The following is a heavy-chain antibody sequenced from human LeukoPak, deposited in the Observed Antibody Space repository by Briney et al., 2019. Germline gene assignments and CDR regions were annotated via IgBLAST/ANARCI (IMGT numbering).Heavy chain of an antibody. CDR3: VREPYCGGDCY. Sequence: GGSLRLSCAASGFTVSGNYLSWVRQAPGKGLEWVSVIDSGGSTYYADSVKGRFTISRDNSKNTLYLQMNSLRAEDTAVYYCVREPYCGGDCYWGQGTLVTVSS. CDR1: GFTVSGNY. D-gene: IGHD2-21*02. V-gene: IGHV3-53*01. J-gene: IGHJ4*02. CDR2: IDSGGST.